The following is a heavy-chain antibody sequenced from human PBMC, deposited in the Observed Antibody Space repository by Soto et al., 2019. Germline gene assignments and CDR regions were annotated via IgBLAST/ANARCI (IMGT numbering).Heavy chain of an antibody. V-gene: IGHV1-69*01. D-gene: IGHD3-22*01. CDR3: AHDTSGYYFYSFDN. J-gene: IGHJ4*02. CDR1: GGSIKNFA. CDR2: FIPSFGTT. Sequence: QVQLVQSGAEVKRPGSSLKVSCKASGGSIKNFAISWVRQAPGQGPEWMGGFIPSFGTTYYAQKFQGRVTIIADESTSTLNRELRALTSEDTAVYYCAHDTSGYYFYSFDNWGQGTLVTVS.